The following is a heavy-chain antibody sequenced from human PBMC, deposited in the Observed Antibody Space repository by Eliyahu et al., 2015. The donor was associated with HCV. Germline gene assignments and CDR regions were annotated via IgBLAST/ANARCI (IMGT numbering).Heavy chain of an antibody. D-gene: IGHD3-10*01. CDR1: GFTFXXCA. CDR3: AKRGESSKLRPFDY. J-gene: IGHJ4*02. Sequence: EVQLLESGGGLVQPGGSLRLSCAASGFTFXXCAVMWFVRQAPGKGLEWVSGITGGGGYTYYADSVKGRFTISRDNSKNTLYLQMNSLRAEDTAEYYCAKRGESSKLRPFDYWGQGTLVTVSS. CDR2: ITGGGGYT. V-gene: IGHV3-23*01.